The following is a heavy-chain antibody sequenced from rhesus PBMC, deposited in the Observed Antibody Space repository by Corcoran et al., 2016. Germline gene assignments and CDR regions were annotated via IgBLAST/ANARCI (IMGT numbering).Heavy chain of an antibody. J-gene: IGHJ6*01. Sequence: QVQLQESGAGLVKPSETLSLTCVVSGGSISSNYWNWIRQPPGKGLEWIGRIYGGSGSTSYNPSLPRRVTIATATAKNQFSLKQGSVTAADTAMYYCASAYGLDSWGQGVVVTVSS. CDR3: ASAYGLDS. CDR2: IYGGSGST. CDR1: GGSISSNY. V-gene: IGHV4-147*01.